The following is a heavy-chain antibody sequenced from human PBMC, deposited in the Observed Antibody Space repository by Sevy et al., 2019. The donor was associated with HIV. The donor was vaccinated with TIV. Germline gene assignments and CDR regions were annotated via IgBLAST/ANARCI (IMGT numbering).Heavy chain of an antibody. D-gene: IGHD2-2*01. J-gene: IGHJ6*02. Sequence: GGSLRLSCIASGFTYNNYWMSWVRQAPGKGLEWVANIKRDGSETYYVASVKGRFTISRDNAKNSLYLQMNSLRAEDTAVYYCARDCSSATCLWGLDVWGLGTTVTVSS. CDR3: ARDCSSATCLWGLDV. CDR2: IKRDGSET. V-gene: IGHV3-7*03. CDR1: GFTYNNYW.